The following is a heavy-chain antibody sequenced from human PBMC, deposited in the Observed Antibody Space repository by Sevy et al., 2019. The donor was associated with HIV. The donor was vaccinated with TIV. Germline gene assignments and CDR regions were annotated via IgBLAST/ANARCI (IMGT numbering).Heavy chain of an antibody. V-gene: IGHV4-59*01. CDR2: IYYSGST. J-gene: IGHJ3*02. CDR3: ARDDFQNKGAFDI. CDR1: GGSISSYY. Sequence: SETLSLTCTVSGGSISSYYWSWIRQPPGKGLEWIGYIYYSGSTNYNPSLKSRVTISVDTSKNQFSLKLSSVTAADTAVYYCARDDFQNKGAFDIRGQGTMVTVSS.